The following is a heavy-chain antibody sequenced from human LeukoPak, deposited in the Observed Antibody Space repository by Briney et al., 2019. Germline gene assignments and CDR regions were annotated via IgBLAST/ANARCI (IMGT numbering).Heavy chain of an antibody. CDR3: AGGHYPLEY. V-gene: IGHV4-59*01. CDR2: LYPSGST. Sequence: SETLSLTCSVSGGTINSGYWSWIRQPPGKGLEWIGLLYPSGSTNYNPSLKSRVTISVDTSRTQFSLKLSSMTAADTAVYYCAGGHYPLEYWGQGTLVTVSS. CDR1: GGTINSGY. D-gene: IGHD1-26*01. J-gene: IGHJ4*02.